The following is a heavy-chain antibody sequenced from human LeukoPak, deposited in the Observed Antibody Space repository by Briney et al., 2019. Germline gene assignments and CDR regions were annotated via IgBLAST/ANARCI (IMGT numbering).Heavy chain of an antibody. D-gene: IGHD3-10*01. CDR2: INPSGGST. J-gene: IGHJ4*02. Sequence: ASVKVSCKASGYSFTSYYIHLVRQAPGQGLELMGIINPSGGSTSYAPKFLGRVTMTRDTSTSTVYMELSSLRSEDTAVYYCARDIYTSGSLGYWGQGTLVTVSS. CDR1: GYSFTSYY. CDR3: ARDIYTSGSLGY. V-gene: IGHV1-46*01.